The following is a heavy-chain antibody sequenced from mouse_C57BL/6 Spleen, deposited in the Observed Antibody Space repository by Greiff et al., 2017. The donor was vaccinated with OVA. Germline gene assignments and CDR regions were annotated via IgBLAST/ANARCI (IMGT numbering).Heavy chain of an antibody. V-gene: IGHV1-26*01. CDR3: ARGGYYGSSYENWYFDV. CDR1: GYTFTDYY. J-gene: IGHJ1*03. Sequence: EVQLQQSGPELVKPGASVKISCKASGYTFTDYYMNWVKQSHGKSLEWIGDINPNNGGTSYNQKFKGKATLTVDKSSSTAYMELRSLTSEDSAVYYCARGGYYGSSYENWYFDVWGTGTTVTVSS. D-gene: IGHD1-1*01. CDR2: INPNNGGT.